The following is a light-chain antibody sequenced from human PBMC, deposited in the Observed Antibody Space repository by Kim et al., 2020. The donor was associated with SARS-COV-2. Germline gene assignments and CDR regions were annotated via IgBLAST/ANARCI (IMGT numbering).Light chain of an antibody. J-gene: IGLJ2*01. CDR1: SLRSYY. V-gene: IGLV3-19*01. Sequence: SSELTQDPAVSVALGQTVRITCQGDSLRSYYATWYQQKPGQAPIVVIYGKNNRPSGIPDRFSGSSSGDTASLTITGTQAGDEADYYCTYRGSNDNVLFGG. CDR2: GKN. CDR3: TYRGSNDNVL.